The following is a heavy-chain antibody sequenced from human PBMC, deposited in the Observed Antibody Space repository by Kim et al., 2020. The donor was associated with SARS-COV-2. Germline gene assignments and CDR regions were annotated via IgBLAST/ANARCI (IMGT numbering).Heavy chain of an antibody. J-gene: IGHJ4*02. D-gene: IGHD3-3*01. V-gene: IGHV1-46*01. CDR1: GYTFTSYY. CDR2: INPSGGST. CDR3: ARERRRFLEWLMCPYFDY. Sequence: ASVKVSCKASGYTFTSYYMHWVRQAPGQGLEWMGIINPSGGSTSYAQKFQGRVTMTRDTSTSTVYMELSSLRSEDTAVYYCARERRRFLEWLMCPYFDYWGQGTLVTVSS.